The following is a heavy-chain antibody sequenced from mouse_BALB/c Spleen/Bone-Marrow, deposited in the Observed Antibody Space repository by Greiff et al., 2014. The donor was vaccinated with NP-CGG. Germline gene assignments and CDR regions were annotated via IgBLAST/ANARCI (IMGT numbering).Heavy chain of an antibody. J-gene: IGHJ2*01. CDR3: TRSRGNWDDFDY. CDR2: ISSGSRTV. V-gene: IGHV5-17*02. D-gene: IGHD3-3*01. CDR1: GFTFSSFG. Sequence: EVKLVESGGGLVQPGGSRKLSCAASGFTFSSFGMHWVRQAPEKGLEWVAYISSGSRTVFYADTVKGRFTISRDNPKNTLFLQMTSLRSEDTAMYYSTRSRGNWDDFDYWGQGTTLTVSS.